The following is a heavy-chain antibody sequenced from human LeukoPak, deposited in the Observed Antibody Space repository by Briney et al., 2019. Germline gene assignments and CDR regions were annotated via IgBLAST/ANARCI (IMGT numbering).Heavy chain of an antibody. V-gene: IGHV3-21*01. J-gene: IGHJ4*02. CDR2: INSNGDYI. CDR3: AREGNSGAIDY. CDR1: GFTFSRYS. Sequence: GGSLRLSCVASGFTFSRYSMSWVRQAPGKGLEWVSSINSNGDYIYYADSVKGRFTISRDNAKNSLYLQMNSLRAEDTAVYYCAREGNSGAIDYWGQGTLVTVSS. D-gene: IGHD4-23*01.